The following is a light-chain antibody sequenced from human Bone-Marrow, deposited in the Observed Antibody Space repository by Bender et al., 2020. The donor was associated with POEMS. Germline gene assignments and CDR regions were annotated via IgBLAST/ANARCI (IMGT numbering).Light chain of an antibody. J-gene: IGLJ2*01. CDR1: SGSVSTNYY. CDR3: VLYLGGGIWE. V-gene: IGLV8-61*01. CDR2: HTN. Sequence: QTVVTQEPSFSVSPGGTVTLTCGLTSGSVSTNYYPSWYQQTPGQAPRTLIYHTNTRTPGVPDRFSGSILGNKAALTITGAQADDESDYYCVLYLGGGIWEFGGGTKLTVL.